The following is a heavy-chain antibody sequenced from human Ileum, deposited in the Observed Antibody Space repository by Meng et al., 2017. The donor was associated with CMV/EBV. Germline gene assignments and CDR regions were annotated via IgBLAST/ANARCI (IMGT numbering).Heavy chain of an antibody. Sequence: GESLKISCAASGFTFSTHAMSWVRRRPGKGLEWVSSTSATGNSAYYADSVRGRFSISRDNSHDTVYLQMDNLGADDAAVYYCAKGVVECSVTNCFTGYYAMDVWGQGTTVTVSS. V-gene: IGHV3-23*01. CDR2: TSATGNSA. CDR3: AKGVVECSVTNCFTGYYAMDV. D-gene: IGHD2-2*02. J-gene: IGHJ6*02. CDR1: GFTFSTHA.